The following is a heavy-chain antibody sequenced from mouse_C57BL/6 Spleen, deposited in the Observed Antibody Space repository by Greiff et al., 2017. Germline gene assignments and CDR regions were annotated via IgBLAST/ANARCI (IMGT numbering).Heavy chain of an antibody. Sequence: QVQLKQPGAELVRPGSSVKLSCKASGYTFTSYWMHWVKQRPIQGLEWIGNIDPSDSETHYNQKIKDKATLTVDKSSSTAYMQLSSLTSEDSAVYYCARSNYYGSSHFDYWGQGTTLTVSS. CDR3: ARSNYYGSSHFDY. J-gene: IGHJ2*01. CDR1: GYTFTSYW. V-gene: IGHV1-52*01. D-gene: IGHD1-1*01. CDR2: IDPSDSET.